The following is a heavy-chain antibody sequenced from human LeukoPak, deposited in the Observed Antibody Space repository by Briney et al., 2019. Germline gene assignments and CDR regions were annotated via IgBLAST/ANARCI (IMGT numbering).Heavy chain of an antibody. J-gene: IGHJ6*03. CDR2: IRYDGSNK. V-gene: IGHV3-30*02. CDR1: GFTFSSYG. CDR3: AKDKVLDYYYYMDV. D-gene: IGHD2-8*01. Sequence: PGGSLRLSCAASGFTFSSYGMHWVRQAPGKGLEWVAFIRYDGSNKYYADSVKGRFTIPRDNSKNTLYLQMNSLRAEDTAVYYCAKDKVLDYYYYMDVWGKGTTVTISS.